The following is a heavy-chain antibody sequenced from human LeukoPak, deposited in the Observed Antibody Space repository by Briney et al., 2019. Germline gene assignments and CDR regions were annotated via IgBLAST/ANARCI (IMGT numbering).Heavy chain of an antibody. J-gene: IGHJ4*02. D-gene: IGHD3-10*01. Sequence: GESLKISCKGSGYSFTSYWISWVRQMPGKGLEWMGRIDPSDSYTNYSPSFQGHVTISADKSISTAHLQWSSLKASDTAMYYCARHSYYGSGSYYMFDYWGQGTLVTVSS. CDR1: GYSFTSYW. V-gene: IGHV5-10-1*01. CDR2: IDPSDSYT. CDR3: ARHSYYGSGSYYMFDY.